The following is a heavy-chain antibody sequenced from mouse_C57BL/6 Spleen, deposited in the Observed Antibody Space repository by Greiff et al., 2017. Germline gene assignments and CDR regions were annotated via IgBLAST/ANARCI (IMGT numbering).Heavy chain of an antibody. CDR1: GYSITSGYY. CDR2: ISYDGSN. D-gene: IGHD1-1*01. CDR3: ARSITTVVATNY. Sequence: VQLQQSGPGLVKPSQSLSLTCSVTGYSITSGYYWNWIRQFPGNKLEWMGYISYDGSNNYNPSIKNRISITRDTSKNQFFLKLNSVTTEDTATYYCARSITTVVATNYWGQGTTLTVSS. J-gene: IGHJ2*01. V-gene: IGHV3-6*01.